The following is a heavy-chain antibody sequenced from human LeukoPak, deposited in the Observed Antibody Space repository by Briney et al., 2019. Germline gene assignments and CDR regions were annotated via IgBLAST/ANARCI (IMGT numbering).Heavy chain of an antibody. CDR2: IYPGDSDT. D-gene: IGHD6-19*01. CDR1: GYSFTDYW. V-gene: IGHV5-51*01. J-gene: IGHJ6*04. Sequence: GEPLKICCEGSGYSFTDYWIGWVRQLPGEGVEWMGVIYPGDSDTRYSPPFQGPVTISAVKSISTTYRQWSRLTASDTAMYYCARVVGEYNSAWMDVWSKGTAVTVSS. CDR3: ARVVGEYNSAWMDV.